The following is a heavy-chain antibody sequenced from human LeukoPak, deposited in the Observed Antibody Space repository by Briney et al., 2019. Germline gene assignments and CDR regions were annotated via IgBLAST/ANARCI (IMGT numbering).Heavy chain of an antibody. CDR3: AEVYSSSSRDAFDI. Sequence: SETLSLTCAVYGASFSGYYWSWLRQPPGKGVEWIGEINHGGRTSYNPSLKSRVTMSVDSSKSQFSLNLSSVTAADTAVYYCAEVYSSSSRDAFDIWGQGTMVTVSS. D-gene: IGHD6-6*01. CDR2: INHGGRT. CDR1: GASFSGYY. J-gene: IGHJ3*02. V-gene: IGHV4-34*01.